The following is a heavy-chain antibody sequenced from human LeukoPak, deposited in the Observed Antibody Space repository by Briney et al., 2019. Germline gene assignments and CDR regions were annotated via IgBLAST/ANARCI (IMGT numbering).Heavy chain of an antibody. D-gene: IGHD3-16*01. V-gene: IGHV4-39*01. Sequence: SETLSLTCTVSGGSISSSSYYWGWIRQPPGKGLEWIGSIYYSGSTYYNPSLKSRVTISVDTSKNQFALKLSSATAADTAVYYCAHFRGGAFDFWGQGTMVTVSA. CDR1: GGSISSSSYY. CDR3: AHFRGGAFDF. J-gene: IGHJ3*01. CDR2: IYYSGST.